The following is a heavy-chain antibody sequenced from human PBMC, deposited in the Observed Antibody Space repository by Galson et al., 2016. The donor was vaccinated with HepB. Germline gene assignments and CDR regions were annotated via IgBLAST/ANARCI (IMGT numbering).Heavy chain of an antibody. J-gene: IGHJ5*02. V-gene: IGHV1-2*02. CDR1: GYTFTDYY. Sequence: SVKVSCKASGYTFTDYYIHWVRQAPGQGLEWMGWINSNSGSTNYAQKFQGRVTMTRDTSISTAYMELNSLTSDDTAMYYCARDAIVLAGTYFDPWGQGTLVTVSS. D-gene: IGHD2-8*02. CDR3: ARDAIVLAGTYFDP. CDR2: INSNSGST.